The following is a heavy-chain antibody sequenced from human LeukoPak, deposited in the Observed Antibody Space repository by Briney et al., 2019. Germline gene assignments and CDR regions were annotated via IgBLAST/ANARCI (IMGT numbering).Heavy chain of an antibody. D-gene: IGHD4-17*01. CDR1: GYTFTSYG. V-gene: IGHV1-18*01. CDR2: ISAYNGNT. Sequence: ASVKVSCKASGYTFTSYGISWVRQAPGQGLEWMGWISAYNGNTNYAQKLQGRVTMTTDTSTSTAYMELRSLRSDDTAVYYCATYDYGELSADMDVWGQGTTVTVSS. CDR3: ATYDYGELSADMDV. J-gene: IGHJ6*02.